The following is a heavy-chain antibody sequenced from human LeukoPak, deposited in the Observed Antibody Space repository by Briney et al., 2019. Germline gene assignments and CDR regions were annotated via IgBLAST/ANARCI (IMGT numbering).Heavy chain of an antibody. J-gene: IGHJ4*02. CDR3: AKEVKDFWSGYYFDY. CDR2: ISPGGGTT. V-gene: IGHV3-23*01. CDR1: GFAFGSEA. Sequence: GGSLRLSCAVSGFAFGSEAMSWVRQSPARGLEWVASISPGGGTTYYADYVKGRFTISRGNSKNTLYLQMNSLRAEDTAVYYCAKEVKDFWSGYYFDYWGQGTLVTVSS. D-gene: IGHD3-3*01.